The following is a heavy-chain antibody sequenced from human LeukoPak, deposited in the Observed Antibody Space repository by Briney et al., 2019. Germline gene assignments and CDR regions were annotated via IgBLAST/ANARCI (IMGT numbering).Heavy chain of an antibody. CDR3: ARDPGYSYGCDY. D-gene: IGHD5-18*01. V-gene: IGHV3-30*04. CDR2: ISYDGSNK. CDR1: GFTFSSYA. Sequence: GRSLRLYCAATGFTFSSYAMHWVRQDPGKGLDWLAVISYDGSNKYYADSVKGRFTISRDNSKNTLYLQMNSLRAEDTAVYYCARDPGYSYGCDYWGQGTLVTVSS. J-gene: IGHJ4*02.